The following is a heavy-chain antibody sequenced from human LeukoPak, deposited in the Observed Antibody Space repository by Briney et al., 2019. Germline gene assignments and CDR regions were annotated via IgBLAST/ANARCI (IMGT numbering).Heavy chain of an antibody. D-gene: IGHD3-10*01. CDR2: IIPIFGTA. J-gene: IGHJ3*02. CDR1: GGTFSSYA. Sequence: ASVKVSCKASGGTFSSYAISWVRQAPGQGLGWMGGIIPIFGTANYAQKFQGRVAITADESTSTAYMELSSLRSEDTAVYYCASATGTTMVRGVNDAFDIWGQGTMVTVSS. CDR3: ASATGTTMVRGVNDAFDI. V-gene: IGHV1-69*13.